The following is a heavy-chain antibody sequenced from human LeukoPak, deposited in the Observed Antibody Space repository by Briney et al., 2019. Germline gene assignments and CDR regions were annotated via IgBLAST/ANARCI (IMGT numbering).Heavy chain of an antibody. V-gene: IGHV3-11*01. CDR2: ISSSGTTI. D-gene: IGHD4-11*01. J-gene: IGHJ4*02. Sequence: KPGGSLRLSCAASGFTFRDHYMSWIRQAPGKGLEWLSYISSSGTTIYYTDSVKGRFTISRDNAKNSLYLQMNSLRAEDTAVYYCARGIRQYAKSYFDYWGQGTLVTVSS. CDR1: GFTFRDHY. CDR3: ARGIRQYAKSYFDY.